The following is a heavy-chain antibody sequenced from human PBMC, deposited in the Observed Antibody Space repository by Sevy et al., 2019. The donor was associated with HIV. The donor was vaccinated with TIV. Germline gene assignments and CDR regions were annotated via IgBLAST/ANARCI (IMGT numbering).Heavy chain of an antibody. D-gene: IGHD6-19*01. V-gene: IGHV4-38-2*01. CDR1: GYSISSDYY. Sequence: SETLSLTCAVSGYSISSDYYWGWIRQPPGKGLEWIGSIYHSGYSYYNPSLKSRVTISVDTSKNQFSLKRGSVTAADTAVYYCARAIGTQVAGLYYFDYWGQGTLVTVSS. J-gene: IGHJ4*02. CDR3: ARAIGTQVAGLYYFDY. CDR2: IYHSGYS.